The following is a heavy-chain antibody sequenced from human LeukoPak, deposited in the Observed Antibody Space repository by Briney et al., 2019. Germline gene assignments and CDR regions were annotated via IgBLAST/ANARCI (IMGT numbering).Heavy chain of an antibody. CDR3: ARGGSGYVRRDGLFDY. Sequence: GGSLRLSCAASGFTFSSYWMHWVRQAPGKGLVWVSRINSDGSSTSYADSVKGRFTISRDNAKNTLYLQMNSLRAVDTAVYYCARGGSGYVRRDGLFDYWGQGTLVTVSS. CDR2: INSDGSST. V-gene: IGHV3-74*01. CDR1: GFTFSSYW. D-gene: IGHD5-24*01. J-gene: IGHJ4*02.